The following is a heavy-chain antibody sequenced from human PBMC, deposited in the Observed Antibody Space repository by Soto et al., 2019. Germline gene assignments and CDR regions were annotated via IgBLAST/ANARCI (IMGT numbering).Heavy chain of an antibody. J-gene: IGHJ4*02. CDR1: GFTCTRYS. CDR2: ISSTTNYI. V-gene: IGHV3-21*06. Sequence: RRLSCAACGFTCTRYSMNWVRQAPGKGLEWVSSISSTTNYIYYGDSMKGRFTISRDNAKNSLYLEMNSLRVEDTGVYYCARTGDGHHDFLDYWGQGALVTVSS. CDR3: ARTGDGHHDFLDY. D-gene: IGHD1-1*01.